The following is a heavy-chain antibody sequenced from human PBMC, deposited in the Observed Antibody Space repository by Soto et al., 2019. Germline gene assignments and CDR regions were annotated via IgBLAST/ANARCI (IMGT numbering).Heavy chain of an antibody. Sequence: ETLSLTCSVSGDSISSYYWSWIRLPPGKGLEWIGYIYYSGSTNYNPSFKSRVTISVDTPKNQFSLKLTSVTAADTAVYYCARGVATIGPWGQGTLVTVSS. J-gene: IGHJ5*02. CDR1: GDSISSYY. D-gene: IGHD5-12*01. V-gene: IGHV4-59*01. CDR3: ARGVATIGP. CDR2: IYYSGST.